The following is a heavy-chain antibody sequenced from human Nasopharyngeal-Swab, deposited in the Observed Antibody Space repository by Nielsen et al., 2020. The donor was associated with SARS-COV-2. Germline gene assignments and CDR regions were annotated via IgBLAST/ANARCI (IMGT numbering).Heavy chain of an antibody. CDR1: GFTFSSYA. CDR3: AKDITSRRNSKV. CDR2: ISGSGGST. D-gene: IGHD2-2*01. J-gene: IGHJ4*02. V-gene: IGHV3-23*01. Sequence: GESLKISCAASGFTFSSYAMSWVRQAPGKGLEWVSAISGSGGSTYYADSVKGRFTISRDNSKNTLYLQMNSLRAEDTAVYYCAKDITSRRNSKVWGQGTLVTVSS.